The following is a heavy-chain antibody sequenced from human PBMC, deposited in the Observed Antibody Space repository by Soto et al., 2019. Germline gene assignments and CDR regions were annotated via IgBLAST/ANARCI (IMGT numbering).Heavy chain of an antibody. V-gene: IGHV3-11*01. CDR2: ISSSGSTI. CDR1: GFTFSDYY. Sequence: QVQLVESGGGLVKPGGSLRLSCAASGFTFSDYYMSWIRQAPGKGLEWVSYISSSGSTIYYADSVKGRFTISRDNAKNSXYXKMNSLRAEDTAVYYCARGGDEDSYGFRYYYYGMDVWGQGTTVTVSS. D-gene: IGHD5-18*01. CDR3: ARGGDEDSYGFRYYYYGMDV. J-gene: IGHJ6*02.